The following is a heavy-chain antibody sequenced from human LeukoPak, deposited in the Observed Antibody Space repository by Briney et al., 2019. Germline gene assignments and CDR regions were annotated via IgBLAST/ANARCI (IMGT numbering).Heavy chain of an antibody. V-gene: IGHV3-33*06. CDR3: AKVLWTGGGYSYGLDY. CDR1: GFTFSSYG. J-gene: IGHJ4*02. CDR2: IWYDGSNK. D-gene: IGHD5-18*01. Sequence: PGGSLRLSCAASGFTFSSYGMHWVRQAPGKGLEWVAVIWYDGSNKYYADSVKGRFTISRDNSKNTLYLQMNSLRAEDTAVYYRAKVLWTGGGYSYGLDYWGQGTLVTVSS.